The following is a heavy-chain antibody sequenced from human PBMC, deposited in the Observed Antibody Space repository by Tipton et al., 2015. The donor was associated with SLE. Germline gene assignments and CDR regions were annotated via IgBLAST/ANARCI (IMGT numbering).Heavy chain of an antibody. V-gene: IGHV4-59*01. CDR3: ARDQVGVGDFDY. J-gene: IGHJ4*02. CDR2: IHHSGSA. CDR1: EGSISTYY. D-gene: IGHD3-16*01. Sequence: TLSLTCTISEGSISTYYWTWVRQPPGKGLEWIGYIHHSGSANYNPSLKSRVTISVDTSKTQFSLKLSSVTAADTAVYFCARDQVGVGDFDYWGQGTLVTVSS.